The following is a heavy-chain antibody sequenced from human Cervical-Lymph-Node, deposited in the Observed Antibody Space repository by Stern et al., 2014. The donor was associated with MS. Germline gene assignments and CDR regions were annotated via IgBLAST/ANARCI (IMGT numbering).Heavy chain of an antibody. J-gene: IGHJ6*02. CDR2: IIPIFGTA. CDR3: ATKEYCSSTSCYQNYYYYGMDV. Sequence: QLVQSGAEVKKPGSSVKVSCKASGGTFSSYAISWVRQAPGQGLEWMGGIIPIFGTANYAQKFQGRVTITADEYTSTAYMELNSLRSEDTAVYYCATKEYCSSTSCYQNYYYYGMDVWGQGTTVTVSS. V-gene: IGHV1-69*01. CDR1: GGTFSSYA. D-gene: IGHD2-2*01.